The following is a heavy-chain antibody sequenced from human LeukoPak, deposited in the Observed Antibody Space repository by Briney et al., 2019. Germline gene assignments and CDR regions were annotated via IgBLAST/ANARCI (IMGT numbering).Heavy chain of an antibody. CDR2: IRSKAYGGTT. J-gene: IGHJ4*02. Sequence: GGSLRLSCTASGFTFGDYAMSWVRQAPGKGLEWGGFIRSKAYGGTTEYAASVKGRFTISRDDSKSIAYLQMNSLKTEDTAVYYCTRDNSVLRYFDWLLYGESFDYWGQGTLVTVSS. CDR1: GFTFGDYA. CDR3: TRDNSVLRYFDWLLYGESFDY. D-gene: IGHD3-9*01. V-gene: IGHV3-49*04.